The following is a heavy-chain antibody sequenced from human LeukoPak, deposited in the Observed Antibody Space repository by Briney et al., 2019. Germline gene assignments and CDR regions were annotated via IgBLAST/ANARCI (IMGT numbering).Heavy chain of an antibody. D-gene: IGHD3-10*01. CDR3: AADLLSSGRLLGHFDC. Sequence: ASVKVSCKASGFTFTSSAMQWVRQARGQRLEWMGWIVVGSGNTNYAQKFQERVTITRDMSTSTAYMELSSLRSEDTAVYYCAADLLSSGRLLGHFDCWGQGTLVTVSS. J-gene: IGHJ4*02. CDR1: GFTFTSSA. V-gene: IGHV1-58*02. CDR2: IVVGSGNT.